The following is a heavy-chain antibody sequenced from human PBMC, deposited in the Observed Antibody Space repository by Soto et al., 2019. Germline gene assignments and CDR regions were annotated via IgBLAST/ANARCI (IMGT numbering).Heavy chain of an antibody. Sequence: QVQLVESGGGVVQPGRSLRLSCAASGFAFSSYGMHWVRQAPGKGLEWVTVIWSGGSDKYYADSVKGRFTISRDNSKNTLYLKMNSLRAEDTAVYYCARVYGSGTYPIDYWCQGTLVTVSS. D-gene: IGHD3-10*01. V-gene: IGHV3-33*01. CDR3: ARVYGSGTYPIDY. CDR1: GFAFSSYG. CDR2: IWSGGSDK. J-gene: IGHJ4*02.